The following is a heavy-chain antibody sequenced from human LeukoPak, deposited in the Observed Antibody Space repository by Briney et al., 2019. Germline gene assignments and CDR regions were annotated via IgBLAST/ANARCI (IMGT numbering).Heavy chain of an antibody. D-gene: IGHD3-10*01. Sequence: GGSLRLSCAASGFTFSSYGMRWVRQAPGKGLEWVAVISYDGSLRFYADSVKGRFTISRDSSRSTVYLQMNSLRAEDTAEYHCAKEWGYGSGSYYDYWGQGTLVTVSS. CDR2: ISYDGSLR. CDR3: AKEWGYGSGSYYDY. J-gene: IGHJ4*02. CDR1: GFTFSSYG. V-gene: IGHV3-30*18.